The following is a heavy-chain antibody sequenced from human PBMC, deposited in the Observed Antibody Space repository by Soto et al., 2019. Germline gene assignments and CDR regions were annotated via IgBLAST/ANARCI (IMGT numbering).Heavy chain of an antibody. CDR1: GFTFSDYY. Sequence: PGGSLRLSCAASGFTFSDYYMTWIRQAPGKGLEWVSDISSGGGASNFADSVRGRFTISRDNANNSLYLQMNSLRVDDTAVYYCARRLTGRTTGDWFDPWGQGTLVTVSS. CDR2: ISSGGGAS. CDR3: ARRLTGRTTGDWFDP. V-gene: IGHV3-11*01. D-gene: IGHD3-9*01. J-gene: IGHJ5*02.